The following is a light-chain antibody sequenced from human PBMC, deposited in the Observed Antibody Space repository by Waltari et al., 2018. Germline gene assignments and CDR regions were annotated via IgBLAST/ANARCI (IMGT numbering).Light chain of an antibody. Sequence: DIQMTQSPSSLSASVGARVTVTCQASQDISNYLNWYQQKPGKAPKLLIYDASNLETGVPSRFSGSGSGTDFTFPISSLQPEDIATYYCQQYDNLPLTFGGGTKVEIK. CDR2: DAS. V-gene: IGKV1-33*01. J-gene: IGKJ4*01. CDR1: QDISNY. CDR3: QQYDNLPLT.